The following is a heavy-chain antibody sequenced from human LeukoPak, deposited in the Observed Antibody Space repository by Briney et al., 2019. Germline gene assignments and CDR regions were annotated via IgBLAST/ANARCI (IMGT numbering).Heavy chain of an antibody. V-gene: IGHV4-59*01. J-gene: IGHJ4*02. Sequence: SETLSLTRTVSGGSISSYYWSWIRQPPGKGLEWIGYIYYSGSTNYNPSLKSRVTISVDTSKNQFSLKLSSVTAADTAVYYCARGYSYGYSDYWGQGTLVTVSS. CDR1: GGSISSYY. CDR2: IYYSGST. CDR3: ARGYSYGYSDY. D-gene: IGHD5-18*01.